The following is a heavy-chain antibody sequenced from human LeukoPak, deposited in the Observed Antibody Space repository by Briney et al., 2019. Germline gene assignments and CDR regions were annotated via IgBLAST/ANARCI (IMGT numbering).Heavy chain of an antibody. CDR1: GGSISSGGYS. Sequence: TLSLXCTVSGGSISSGGYSWSWIRQPPGKGLEWIGYIYHSGSTYYNPSLKSRVTISVDRSKNQFSLKLSSVTAADTAVYYCASATDYYDSWGFDYWGQGTLVTVSS. J-gene: IGHJ4*02. D-gene: IGHD3-22*01. CDR3: ASATDYYDSWGFDY. CDR2: IYHSGST. V-gene: IGHV4-30-2*01.